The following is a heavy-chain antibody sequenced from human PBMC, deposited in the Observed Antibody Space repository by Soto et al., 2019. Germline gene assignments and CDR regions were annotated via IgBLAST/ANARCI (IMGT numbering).Heavy chain of an antibody. J-gene: IGHJ5*02. Sequence: SETLSLTCTVSGGSISSRGYYWGWIRQPPGKGLEWIGTIYYSGSTYYNPSLKSRVTISVDTSKNQFSLKLSSVTAADTAVYYCATSNWFAPWAQGTLVTVS. CDR2: IYYSGST. V-gene: IGHV4-39*01. CDR1: GGSISSRGYY. CDR3: ATSNWFAP.